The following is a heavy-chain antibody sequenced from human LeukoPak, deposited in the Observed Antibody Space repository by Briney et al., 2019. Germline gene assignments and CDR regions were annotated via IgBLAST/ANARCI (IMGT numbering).Heavy chain of an antibody. CDR3: ARHPYSTYYFDY. V-gene: IGHV4-59*08. CDR1: GGSITSHY. CDR2: IHYSENA. D-gene: IGHD6-13*01. Sequence: SETLSLTCTVSGGSITSHYWSWIRQPPGKGLEWIGYIHYSENANYNPSLKSRVTISVDTSKNQFSLKLSSVTAADTAVYYCARHPYSTYYFDYWGQGTLVTVSS. J-gene: IGHJ4*02.